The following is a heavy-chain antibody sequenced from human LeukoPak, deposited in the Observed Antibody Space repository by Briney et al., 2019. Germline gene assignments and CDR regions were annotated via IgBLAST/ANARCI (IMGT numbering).Heavy chain of an antibody. V-gene: IGHV1-46*01. CDR2: INPSGGST. CDR1: GYTFTCYY. CDR3: ARARGFVVVTLPAAFDL. J-gene: IGHJ2*01. D-gene: IGHD2-21*02. Sequence: ASVKVSCKASGYTFTCYYMHWVRQAPGQGLEWMGIINPSGGSTSYAQKFQGRVTMTRDTSTSTVYMELSSLRSEDTAVYYCARARGFVVVTLPAAFDLWGRGTLVTVSS.